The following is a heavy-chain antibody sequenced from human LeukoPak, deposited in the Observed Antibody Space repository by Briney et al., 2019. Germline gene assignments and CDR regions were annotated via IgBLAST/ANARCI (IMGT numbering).Heavy chain of an antibody. D-gene: IGHD3-22*01. CDR3: ARTGPHYYDSSGYYAFGY. CDR1: GGSFSGYY. Sequence: SETLSLTCAVYGGSFSGYYWSWIRQPPGKVLEWIGEINHSGSTNYNPSLKSRVTISVDTSKNQFSLKLSSVTAADTAVYYCARTGPHYYDSSGYYAFGYWGQGTLVTVSS. V-gene: IGHV4-34*01. J-gene: IGHJ4*02. CDR2: INHSGST.